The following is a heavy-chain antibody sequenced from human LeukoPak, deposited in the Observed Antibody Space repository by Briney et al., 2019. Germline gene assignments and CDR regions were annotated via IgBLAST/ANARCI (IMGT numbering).Heavy chain of an antibody. CDR2: IIPIFGTA. V-gene: IGHV1-69*06. J-gene: IGHJ4*02. CDR3: ARRGRDGYNYFDY. D-gene: IGHD5-24*01. CDR1: GGTFSSYA. Sequence: SVKVSCKASGGTFSSYAISWVRQAPGQGLEWMGGIIPIFGTANYAQKFQGRVTITADKSTSTAYMELSSLRSEDTAVYYCARRGRDGYNYFDYWGQGTLVTVSS.